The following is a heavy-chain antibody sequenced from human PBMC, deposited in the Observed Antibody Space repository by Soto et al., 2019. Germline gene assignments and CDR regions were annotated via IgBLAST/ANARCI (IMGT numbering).Heavy chain of an antibody. V-gene: IGHV3-15*07. Sequence: GGSLRLSCAASGFTFSNAWMNWVRQAPGKGLEWVGRIKSKTDGGTTDYAAPVKGRFTISRDDSKNTLYLQMNSLKTEDTAVYYCTTFDPQTGYCSSTSCLTGDYWGQGTLVTVSS. CDR2: IKSKTDGGTT. D-gene: IGHD2-2*01. CDR1: GFTFSNAW. CDR3: TTFDPQTGYCSSTSCLTGDY. J-gene: IGHJ4*02.